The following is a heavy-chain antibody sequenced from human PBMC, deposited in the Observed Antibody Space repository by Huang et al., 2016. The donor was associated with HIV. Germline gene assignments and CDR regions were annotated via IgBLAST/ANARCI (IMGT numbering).Heavy chain of an antibody. D-gene: IGHD3-3*01. CDR3: ARTGVAVSDDPEYFQH. CDR2: IYYSGTT. Sequence: LQESGPGLVGPSETLSLTCAVSGDSINSNTFYWGWIRRPPGKALEWIGSIYYSGTTYYSPALKRRARIAVDASKNRILLHGRSVTAADTGVYYCARTGVAVSDDPEYFQHWGQGALVTIS. V-gene: IGHV4-39*02. CDR1: GDSINSNTFY. J-gene: IGHJ1*01.